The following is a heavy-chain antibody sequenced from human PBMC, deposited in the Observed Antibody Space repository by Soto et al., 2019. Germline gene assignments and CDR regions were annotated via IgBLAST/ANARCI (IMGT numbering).Heavy chain of an antibody. CDR2: IKQDGSEK. V-gene: IGHV3-7*01. Sequence: EVQLVESGGGLVQPGGSLRLSCAASGFTFSSYWMSWVRQAPGKGLEWVANIKQDGSEKYYVDSVKGRFTISRDNAKNSLYLQMNSLRAEDTAVYYCARGVPAAIGWGYYYYYYGMDVWGQGTTVTVSS. CDR1: GFTFSSYW. CDR3: ARGVPAAIGWGYYYYYYGMDV. D-gene: IGHD2-2*02. J-gene: IGHJ6*02.